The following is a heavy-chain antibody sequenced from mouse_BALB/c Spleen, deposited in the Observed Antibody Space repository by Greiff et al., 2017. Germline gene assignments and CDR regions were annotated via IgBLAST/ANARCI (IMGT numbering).Heavy chain of an antibody. CDR2: ISYDGSN. D-gene: IGHD2-4*01. J-gene: IGHJ4*01. V-gene: IGHV3-6*02. CDR1: GYSITSGYY. CDR3: ARVSYYDYDYAMDY. Sequence: EVQLQESGPGLVKPSQSLSLTCSVTGYSITSGYYWNWIRQFPGNKLEWMGYISYDGSNNYNPSLKNRISITRDTSKNQFFLKLNSVTTEDTATYYCARVSYYDYDYAMDYWGQGTSVTVSS.